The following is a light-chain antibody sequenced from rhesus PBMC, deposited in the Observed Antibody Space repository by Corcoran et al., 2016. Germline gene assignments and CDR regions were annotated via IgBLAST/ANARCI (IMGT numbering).Light chain of an antibody. Sequence: QSALTQPPSVSKSLGQSVTISCTGTSSDVGGHNFVSWYHQDPGKAPKLLIYEVTKRPSGVSDRFSGSKSGNTASLTISGLRAEDETDYFCYSIRTGGTYIFGSGTRLTVL. CDR2: EVT. CDR1: SSDVGGHNF. CDR3: YSIRTGGTYI. J-gene: IGLJ1*01. V-gene: IGLV2-38*01.